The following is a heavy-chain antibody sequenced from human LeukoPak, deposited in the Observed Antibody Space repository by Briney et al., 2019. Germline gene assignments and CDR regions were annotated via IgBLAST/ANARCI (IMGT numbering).Heavy chain of an antibody. D-gene: IGHD2-8*02. CDR2: IWYDGSYK. Sequence: GGSLRLSCAASGFTLSNCGMHWVRQAPGKGLEWVAVIWYDGSYKYYADSVKGRFTISRDNSKNTLYLQMNSLRAEDTAVYYCAKDFYVGPVLARYFDYWGQGTLVTVSS. J-gene: IGHJ4*02. CDR3: AKDFYVGPVLARYFDY. CDR1: GFTLSNCG. V-gene: IGHV3-33*06.